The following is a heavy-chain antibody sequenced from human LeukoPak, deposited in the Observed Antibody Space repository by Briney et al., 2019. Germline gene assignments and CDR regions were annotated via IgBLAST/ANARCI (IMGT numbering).Heavy chain of an antibody. CDR3: VRGPQVDV. CDR2: IYYSGST. CDR1: GGSVSSETDY. Sequence: PSETLSLTCAVSGGSVSSETDYWIWVRQPPGRGLEWIGQIYYSGSTYSNPSLKGRVTMSMDTSKNQFSLKLSSVTAADTAVYYCVRGPQVDVWGQGTTVTVSS. J-gene: IGHJ6*02. V-gene: IGHV4-61*01.